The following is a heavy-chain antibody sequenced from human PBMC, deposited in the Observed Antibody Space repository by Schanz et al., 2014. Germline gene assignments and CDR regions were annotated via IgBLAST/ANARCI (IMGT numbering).Heavy chain of an antibody. V-gene: IGHV1-46*01. CDR3: ARDLTVDTGYVVHYYYYGMDV. CDR1: GYTFTSYG. D-gene: IGHD5-12*01. Sequence: QVQLVQSGAEVKKPGASVKVSCKASGYTFTSYGISWVRQAPGQGLEWMGIINPIGGSTTYAQKFRGAVTLTTVTSTDTAYLELTSLRSEDTAVYFCARDLTVDTGYVVHYYYYGMDVWGQGTTVTVSS. J-gene: IGHJ6*02. CDR2: INPIGGST.